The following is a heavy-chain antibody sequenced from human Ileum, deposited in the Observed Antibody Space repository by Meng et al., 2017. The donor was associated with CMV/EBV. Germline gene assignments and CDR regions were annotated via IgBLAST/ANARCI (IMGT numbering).Heavy chain of an antibody. V-gene: IGHV3-48*03. Sequence: SCAASEFTFSSYGMNWVRQAPGKGLEWVSYISPAGRTTHYADSVKGRFTISRDNAKNSLNLQMNSLRAEDSAVYYCARARVGAYDFDYWGQGTLVTVSS. CDR1: EFTFSSYG. CDR2: ISPAGRTT. D-gene: IGHD3-10*01. CDR3: ARARVGAYDFDY. J-gene: IGHJ4*02.